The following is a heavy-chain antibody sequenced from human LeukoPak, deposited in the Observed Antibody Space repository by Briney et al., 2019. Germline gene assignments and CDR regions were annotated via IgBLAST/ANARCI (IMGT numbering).Heavy chain of an antibody. Sequence: GGSLSLSCAASGFIFSTNAMAWVRHPPGKGLGWVSAIGGNCDYAFYADSVKGRFTTSRDNSKNMLYLQMNSLRVEDTAVYYCAKEADYVFDYWGQGALVTVSS. CDR2: IGGNCDYA. J-gene: IGHJ4*02. D-gene: IGHD4-17*01. V-gene: IGHV3-23*01. CDR1: GFIFSTNA. CDR3: AKEADYVFDY.